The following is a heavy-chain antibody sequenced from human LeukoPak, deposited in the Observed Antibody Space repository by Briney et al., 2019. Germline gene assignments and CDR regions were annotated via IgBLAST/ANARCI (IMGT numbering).Heavy chain of an antibody. Sequence: SETLSLTCAVSVDSISGYFWSWIRQPPGKGLEWIGYIYDSGSTNYNPSLRSRVTISVDTSKNQFSLKLSSVTAADTAVYYCARGTLRYFDWLLNWFDPWGQGTLVTVSS. CDR2: IYDSGST. CDR3: ARGTLRYFDWLLNWFDP. D-gene: IGHD3-9*01. CDR1: VDSISGYF. V-gene: IGHV4-59*12. J-gene: IGHJ5*02.